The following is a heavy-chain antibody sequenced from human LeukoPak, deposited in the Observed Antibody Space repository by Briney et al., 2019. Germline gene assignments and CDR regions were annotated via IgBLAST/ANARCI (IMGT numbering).Heavy chain of an antibody. CDR1: GFTFGDYA. CDR3: AREGYYGSGSPPSLYFDY. D-gene: IGHD3-10*01. J-gene: IGHJ4*02. Sequence: GGSLRLSCTASGFTFGDYAMSWIRQAPGKGLEWVAVTSSDLNVKLYADSVKGRFTISRDNSRSTLYLQMNSLRPEDTAIYYCAREGYYGSGSPPSLYFDYWGQGTLVTVSS. V-gene: IGHV3-30-3*01. CDR2: TSSDLNVK.